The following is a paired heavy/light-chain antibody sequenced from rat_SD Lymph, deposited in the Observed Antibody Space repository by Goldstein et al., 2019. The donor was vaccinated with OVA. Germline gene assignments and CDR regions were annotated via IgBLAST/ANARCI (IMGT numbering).Light chain of an antibody. J-gene: IGKJ2-3*01. CDR1: RNIYNS. V-gene: IGKV22S9*01. CDR3: QKYYGGYT. CDR2: DAN. Sequence: DIQMTQSPSLLSASVGDRVTLSCEASRNIYNSLAWYQQKLGEAPKLLIYDANSLQTGIPSRFSGSGSGTDYTLTISSLQPEDVATYFCQKYYGGYTFGPGTKLELK.
Heavy chain of an antibody. J-gene: IGHJ2*01. D-gene: IGHD1-6*01. CDR1: GFSLSTTGIC. CDR2: IYWDDTE. CDR3: ARRGIYYGSRGFFEY. Sequence: QVTLKESGTGILQPSQALSLTCSFSGFSLSTTGICVSWIRQPSGKGLEWLADIYWDDTEGYNPSLKNRVSISKDTSNNQVFLKITSVDTADTATYYCARRGIYYGSRGFFEYWGQGVVVTVSS. V-gene: IGHV8-17*01.